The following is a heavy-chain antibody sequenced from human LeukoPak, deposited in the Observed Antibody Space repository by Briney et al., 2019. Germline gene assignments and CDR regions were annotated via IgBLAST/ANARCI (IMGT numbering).Heavy chain of an antibody. CDR3: ATDLLNYYDSSGYFREY. CDR1: GYTFTSYY. Sequence: GASVKVSCKASGYTFTSYYMHWVRQAPGQGLEWMGIINPSGGSTSYAQKFQGRVTMTEDTSTDTAYMELSSLRSEDTAVYYCATDLLNYYDSSGYFREYWGQGTLVTVSS. D-gene: IGHD3-22*01. V-gene: IGHV1-46*01. J-gene: IGHJ4*02. CDR2: INPSGGST.